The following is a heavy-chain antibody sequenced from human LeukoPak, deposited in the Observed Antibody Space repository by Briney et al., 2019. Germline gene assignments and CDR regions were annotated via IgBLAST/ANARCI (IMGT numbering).Heavy chain of an antibody. Sequence: ASVKVSCKASGYSFTDYGIHWVRQAPGQGLEWMGWINPNSGGTDYGQKFRGKVTMTRDTSISTAYMELSRLTSDDTAVYYCATDHDYVWGSFRLSYFDYWGQGALVTVSS. CDR1: GYSFTDYG. D-gene: IGHD3-16*02. CDR2: INPNSGGT. CDR3: ATDHDYVWGSFRLSYFDY. V-gene: IGHV1-2*02. J-gene: IGHJ4*02.